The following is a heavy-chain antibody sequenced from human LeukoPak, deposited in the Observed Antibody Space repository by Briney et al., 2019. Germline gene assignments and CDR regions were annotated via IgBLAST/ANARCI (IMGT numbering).Heavy chain of an antibody. CDR3: ARESGIYDSSGSKIVDY. V-gene: IGHV4-31*11. D-gene: IGHD3-22*01. J-gene: IGHJ4*02. CDR1: GGSFSGYY. CDR2: IYYSGST. Sequence: SETLSLTCAVYGGSFSGYYWSWIRQHPGKGLEWIGYIYYSGSTYYNPSLKSRVTISVDTSKNQFSLKLSSVTAADTAVYYCARESGIYDSSGSKIVDYWGQGALVTVSS.